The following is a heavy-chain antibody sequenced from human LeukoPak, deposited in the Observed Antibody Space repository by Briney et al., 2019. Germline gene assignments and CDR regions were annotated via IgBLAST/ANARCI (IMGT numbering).Heavy chain of an antibody. CDR1: GYTFTGYY. J-gene: IGHJ4*02. CDR3: ASGLGPITMVRGVIIP. CDR2: INPNSGGT. D-gene: IGHD3-10*01. V-gene: IGHV1-2*02. Sequence: GASVKVSCKASGYTFTGYYMHWARQAPGQGLEWMGWINPNSGGTNYAQKFQGRVTMTRDTSISTAYMELSRLRSDDTAVYYCASGLGPITMVRGVIIPWGQGTLVTVSS.